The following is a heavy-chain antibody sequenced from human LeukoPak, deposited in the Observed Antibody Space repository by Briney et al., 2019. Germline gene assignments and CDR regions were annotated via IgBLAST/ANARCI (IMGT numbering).Heavy chain of an antibody. CDR1: GGSFRGYY. CDR2: INHSGST. V-gene: IGHV4-34*01. CDR3: ARVVPAAKVGPDNWFDP. Sequence: PSETLSLTCAVYGGSFRGYYWSWIRQPPGKGLEWIGEINHSGSTNYNPSLKSRVTISVDTSKNQFSLKLSSVTAADTAVYYCARVVPAAKVGPDNWFDPWGQGTLVTVSS. J-gene: IGHJ5*02. D-gene: IGHD2-2*01.